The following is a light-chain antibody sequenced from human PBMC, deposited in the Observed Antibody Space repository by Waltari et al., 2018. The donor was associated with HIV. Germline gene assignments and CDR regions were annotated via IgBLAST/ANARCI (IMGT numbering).Light chain of an antibody. CDR3: QAWDSSSGGV. J-gene: IGLJ3*02. Sequence: SYDLTQPPSVSVSPGQTASIACSGDRLESRYVCWYQQKPGQSPVLVILQDGKRPSGIPERFSGSNSGNTATLTISGTQAMDEADYYCQAWDSSSGGVFGGGTRLTVL. V-gene: IGLV3-1*01. CDR1: RLESRY. CDR2: QDG.